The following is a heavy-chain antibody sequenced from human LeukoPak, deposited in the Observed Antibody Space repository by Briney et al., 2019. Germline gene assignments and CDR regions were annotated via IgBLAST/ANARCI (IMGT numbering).Heavy chain of an antibody. J-gene: IGHJ4*02. Sequence: SETLSLTCTVSGGSISSSSYYWGWNRQPPGKGLEWIGSIYYSGSTYYNPSLKSRVTISVDTSKNQFSLKLSSVTAADTAVYYCARPLRGGYDYWGQGTLVTVSS. D-gene: IGHD5-24*01. V-gene: IGHV4-39*01. CDR2: IYYSGST. CDR3: ARPLRGGYDY. CDR1: GGSISSSSYY.